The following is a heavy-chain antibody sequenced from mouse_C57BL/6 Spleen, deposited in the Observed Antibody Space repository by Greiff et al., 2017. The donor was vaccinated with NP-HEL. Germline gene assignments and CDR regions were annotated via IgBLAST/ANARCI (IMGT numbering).Heavy chain of an antibody. D-gene: IGHD2-4*01. Sequence: EVKLVESGGGLVKPGGSLKLSCAASGFTFSSYAMSWVRQTPEKRLEWVATISDGGSYTYYPDNVKGRFTISRDNAKNNLYLQMSQLKSEDTAMYYCARDLITEAWFAYWGQGTLVTVSA. J-gene: IGHJ3*01. CDR1: GFTFSSYA. CDR2: ISDGGSYT. CDR3: ARDLITEAWFAY. V-gene: IGHV5-4*01.